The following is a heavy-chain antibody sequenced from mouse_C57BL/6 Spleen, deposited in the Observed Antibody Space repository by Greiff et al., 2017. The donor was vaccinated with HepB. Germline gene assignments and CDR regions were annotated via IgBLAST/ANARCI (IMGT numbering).Heavy chain of an antibody. CDR3: ARSHGGLLLLDY. CDR1: GYTFTNYW. CDR2: IYPGGGYT. J-gene: IGHJ4*01. D-gene: IGHD1-1*01. V-gene: IGHV1-63*01. Sequence: VQLQESGAELVRPGTSVKMSCKASGYTFTNYWIGWAKQRPGHGLEWIGDIYPGGGYTNYNEKFKGKATLTADKSSSTAYMQFSSLTSEDSAIYYCARSHGGLLLLDYWGQGTSVTVSS.